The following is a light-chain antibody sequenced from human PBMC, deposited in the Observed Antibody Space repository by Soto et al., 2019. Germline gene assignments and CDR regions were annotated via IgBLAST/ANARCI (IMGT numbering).Light chain of an antibody. CDR2: DDS. J-gene: IGLJ1*01. V-gene: IGLV3-21*02. CDR3: QVWDSSGDHPSWL. Sequence: SYELTQPPSVSVAPGQTARIACGGNNIGSKNVQWYQQKPGQAPVLVVYDDSDRPSGIPERFSGSNSVNTATLTISRVEAGDEADYYCQVWDSSGDHPSWLFGTGTKLTVL. CDR1: NIGSKN.